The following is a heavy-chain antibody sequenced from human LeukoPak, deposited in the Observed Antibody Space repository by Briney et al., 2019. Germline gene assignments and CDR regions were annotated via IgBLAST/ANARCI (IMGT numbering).Heavy chain of an antibody. D-gene: IGHD3-22*01. CDR1: GGSISSYY. CDR3: ARDRIGGSSGRFDY. CDR2: IYYSGST. V-gene: IGHV4-59*01. J-gene: IGHJ4*02. Sequence: SETLSLTCTVSGGSISSYYWSWIRQPPGKALEWIGYIYYSGSTNYNPSLKSRVTISVDTSKNQFSLKLSSVTAADTAVYYCARDRIGGSSGRFDYWGQGTLVTVSS.